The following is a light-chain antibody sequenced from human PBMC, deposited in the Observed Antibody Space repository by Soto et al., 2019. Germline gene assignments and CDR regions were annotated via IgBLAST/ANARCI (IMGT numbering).Light chain of an antibody. V-gene: IGKV3-20*01. Sequence: EIVLTQSPGTLSLSPGERATLSCRASQCVSSSYLAWYQQKPGQAPRLLIYGASSRATGIPDRFSGSGSGTDFTLTISRLEPEDFAVYYCQQYGSSPPATFGGGTKVDIK. CDR2: GAS. J-gene: IGKJ4*01. CDR3: QQYGSSPPAT. CDR1: QCVSSSY.